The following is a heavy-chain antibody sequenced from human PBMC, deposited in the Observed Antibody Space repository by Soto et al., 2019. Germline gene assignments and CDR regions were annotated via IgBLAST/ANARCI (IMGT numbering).Heavy chain of an antibody. CDR1: GNSFTTYY. D-gene: IGHD3-22*01. CDR3: AGLYHYDSSGYYDY. CDR2: INPSGGRT. Sequence: ASVKVSCKASGNSFTTYYMHWVRQAPGQGLEWMGIINPSGGRTTYAQKFQGRVTMTRDTSTSTFHMELSSLTSEDTAVYYCAGLYHYDSSGYYDYWGQGTLVTVPQ. J-gene: IGHJ4*02. V-gene: IGHV1-46*01.